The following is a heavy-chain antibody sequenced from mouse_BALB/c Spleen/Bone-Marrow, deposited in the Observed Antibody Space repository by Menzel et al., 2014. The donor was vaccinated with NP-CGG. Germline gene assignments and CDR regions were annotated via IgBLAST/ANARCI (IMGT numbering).Heavy chain of an antibody. Sequence: VQLVESGPGLVAPSQSLSITCTVSGFSLTDYGINWVRQPPGKGLEWLGTIWGDGSTDYNPVLKSRLSISKDNSKSQVFFKMNSLQTDDTARYYCARDRYGSSWAWFAYWGQGTLVTVSA. J-gene: IGHJ3*01. CDR3: ARDRYGSSWAWFAY. CDR2: IWGDGST. D-gene: IGHD1-1*01. CDR1: GFSLTDYG. V-gene: IGHV2-6-7*01.